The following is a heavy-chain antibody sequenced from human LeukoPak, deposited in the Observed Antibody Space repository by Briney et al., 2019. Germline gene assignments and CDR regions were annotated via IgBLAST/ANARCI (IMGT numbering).Heavy chain of an antibody. J-gene: IGHJ3*02. CDR2: IYYSGTS. Sequence: SETLSLTCTVYGGSISNYYWSWIRRPPGKGLEGIGYIYYSGTSKYSPSLQSRVTISVDTSKNHLSLRLSSVTAADTAVYYCAYNRNRIIDTFDIWGQGTMVTVSS. D-gene: IGHD1-14*01. V-gene: IGHV4-59*08. CDR1: GGSISNYY. CDR3: AYNRNRIIDTFDI.